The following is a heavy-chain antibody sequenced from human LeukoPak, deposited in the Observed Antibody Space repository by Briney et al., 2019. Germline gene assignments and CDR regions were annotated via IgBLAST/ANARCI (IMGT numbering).Heavy chain of an antibody. CDR3: ARRDDAFDI. Sequence: SETLSLTRTVSGGSVSSGSYYWSWIRQPPGKGLEWIAYIYYSGSTNYNPSLKSRVTMSVDTSKNQFSLKLNFVTAADTAVYYCARRDDAFDIWGQGTMVTVSS. J-gene: IGHJ3*02. CDR2: IYYSGST. CDR1: GGSVSSGSYY. V-gene: IGHV4-61*01.